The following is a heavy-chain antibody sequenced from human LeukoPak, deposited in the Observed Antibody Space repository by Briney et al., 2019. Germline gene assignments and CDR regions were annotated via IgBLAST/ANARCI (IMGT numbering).Heavy chain of an antibody. V-gene: IGHV3-20*03. CDR3: ARDLKDPPNPL. CDR1: GFTFSSYS. J-gene: IGHJ3*01. Sequence: SGGSLRLSYAASGFTFSSYSMNWVRQAPGKGLEWVSGINWNGGSTGYADSVKGRFTISRDNAKNSLYLQMNSLRAEDTALYYCARDLKDPPNPLWGQGTMVTVSS. CDR2: INWNGGST.